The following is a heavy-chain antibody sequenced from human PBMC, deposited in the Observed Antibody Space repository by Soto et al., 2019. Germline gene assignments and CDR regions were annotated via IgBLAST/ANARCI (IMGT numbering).Heavy chain of an antibody. J-gene: IGHJ6*02. CDR1: GYSFSDYH. Sequence: SVKVSFKASGYSFSDYHIHWVRQAPGQGLEWLGRINPKSGGTSSAQKFQGWVTMTRDTSISTAYMELTRLRSDDTAVYFCARGHSTDCSNGVCSFFYNHEMDVWGQGTTVTVSS. V-gene: IGHV1-2*04. CDR2: INPKSGGT. D-gene: IGHD2-8*01. CDR3: ARGHSTDCSNGVCSFFYNHEMDV.